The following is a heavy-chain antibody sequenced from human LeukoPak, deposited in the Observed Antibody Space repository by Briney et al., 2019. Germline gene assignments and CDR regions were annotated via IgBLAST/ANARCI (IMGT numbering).Heavy chain of an antibody. D-gene: IGHD1-26*01. CDR3: ARDKGVVGTLAP. Sequence: GGSLRLSCAASGFMFSSYWMSWVRQAPEKGLEWVAYIKEDGSEKYYVDSVKGRFTISRDNAKNSLYLQMNSLRAEDTAIYYCARDKGVVGTLAPWGQGTLVTVSS. CDR2: IKEDGSEK. J-gene: IGHJ5*02. V-gene: IGHV3-7*01. CDR1: GFMFSSYW.